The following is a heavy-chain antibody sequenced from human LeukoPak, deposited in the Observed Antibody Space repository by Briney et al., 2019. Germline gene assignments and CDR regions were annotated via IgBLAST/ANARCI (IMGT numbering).Heavy chain of an antibody. CDR2: ITSTSGTI. V-gene: IGHV3-48*02. D-gene: IGHD4-17*01. Sequence: PGGSLRLSCAASGFTFSDYIMNWVRQAPGKGLEWVSYITSTSGTIYYADSVRGRFTISRDNAKNSLYLQMNSLRDEDTAVYYCARDQSDYGDYFDYWGQGTLVTVSS. CDR3: ARDQSDYGDYFDY. CDR1: GFTFSDYI. J-gene: IGHJ4*02.